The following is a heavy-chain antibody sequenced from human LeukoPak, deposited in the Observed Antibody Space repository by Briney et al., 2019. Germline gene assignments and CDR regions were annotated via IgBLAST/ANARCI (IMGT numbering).Heavy chain of an antibody. CDR3: ARGRYGSGPADY. D-gene: IGHD3-10*01. CDR2: INPNSGGT. V-gene: IGHV1-2*06. CDR1: GYTFTGYY. Sequence: ASVKVSCTASGYTFTGYYMHWVRQAPGQGLEWMGRINPNSGGTNYAQKFQGRVTMTRDTSVSTAYMELSRLRSDDTAVYYCARGRYGSGPADYWGQGTLVTVSS. J-gene: IGHJ4*02.